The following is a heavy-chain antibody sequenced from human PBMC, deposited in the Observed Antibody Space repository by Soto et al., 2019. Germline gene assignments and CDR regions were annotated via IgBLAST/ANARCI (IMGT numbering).Heavy chain of an antibody. CDR3: ARGIVDCDFWSGYRYGMDV. V-gene: IGHV1-69*12. Sequence: QVQLVQSGAEVKKPGSSVKVSCKASGGTFSSYAISWVRQAPGQGLEWMGGIIPIFGTANYAQKFQGRVTSTADESTSTDYMELSSLRSEDTAVYYCARGIVDCDFWSGYRYGMDVWGQGTTVTVSS. CDR1: GGTFSSYA. J-gene: IGHJ6*02. CDR2: IIPIFGTA. D-gene: IGHD3-3*01.